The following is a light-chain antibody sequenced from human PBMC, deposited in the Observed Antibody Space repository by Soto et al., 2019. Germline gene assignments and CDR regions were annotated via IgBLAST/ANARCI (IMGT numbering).Light chain of an antibody. J-gene: IGLJ2*01. V-gene: IGLV2-14*03. CDR1: TSDFVNYNY. Sequence: QSALTQPASLSGSPGQSVTISCSGTTSDFVNYNYVSWYQHHPGKAPQLILYDVSNRPSGVSSRFSGSKSGNTASLTISGLQAEDEDYYYCSSYTVSTDVVFGGGTELTVL. CDR2: DVS. CDR3: SSYTVSTDVV.